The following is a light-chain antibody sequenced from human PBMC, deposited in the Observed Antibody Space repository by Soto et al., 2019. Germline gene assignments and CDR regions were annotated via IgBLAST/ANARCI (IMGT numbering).Light chain of an antibody. J-gene: IGLJ7*01. V-gene: IGLV1-51*02. Sequence: QSVLTQPPSVSAAPGQKVAISCSGSSPNIGNDYVSWYQQLPGTAPKLLIYENNKRPSEIPDRFSGSKSGTSATLGITGLQSGDEADYYCETWDSSLSAAVFGGGTQLTVL. CDR3: ETWDSSLSAAV. CDR1: SPNIGNDY. CDR2: ENN.